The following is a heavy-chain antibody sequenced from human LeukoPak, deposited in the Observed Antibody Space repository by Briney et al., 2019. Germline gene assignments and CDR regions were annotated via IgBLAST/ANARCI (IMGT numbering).Heavy chain of an antibody. CDR3: AREPVTTEVDY. J-gene: IGHJ4*02. Sequence: PGGSLRLSCAASGFTFSNAWMSWVRQAPGKGLEWVSSISSSSSYIYYADSVKGRFTISRDNAKNSLYLQMNSLRAEDTAVYYCAREPVTTEVDYWGQGTLVTVSS. CDR1: GFTFSNAW. D-gene: IGHD4-17*01. V-gene: IGHV3-21*01. CDR2: ISSSSSYI.